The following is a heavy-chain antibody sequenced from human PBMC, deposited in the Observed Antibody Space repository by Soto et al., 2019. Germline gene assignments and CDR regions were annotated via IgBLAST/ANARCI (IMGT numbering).Heavy chain of an antibody. D-gene: IGHD2-15*01. V-gene: IGHV4-31*03. CDR1: GGSISSGGYY. CDR2: ISYSGST. CDR3: ARDRCSGGSCYRAGKLYYYGMDV. J-gene: IGHJ6*02. Sequence: QVQLQESGPGLVKPSQTLSLTCTVSGGSISSGGYYWSWIRQHPGKGLEWIGYISYSGSTYYNPSLKSRVTISVDTSKNPFSLKLSSVTAADTAVYYCARDRCSGGSCYRAGKLYYYGMDVWGQGTTVTVSS.